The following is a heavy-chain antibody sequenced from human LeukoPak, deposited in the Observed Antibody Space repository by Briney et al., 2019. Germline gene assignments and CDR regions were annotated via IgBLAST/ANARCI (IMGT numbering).Heavy chain of an antibody. D-gene: IGHD6-19*01. CDR3: ARDGRGAVAGFDY. CDR2: IYSDGGT. J-gene: IGHJ4*02. Sequence: PGGSLRLSCTASGFTVSSNSMSWVRQAPGKGLEWVSVIYSDGGTYYADSVKGRFTIARDNAKNSLYLQMNSLRAEDLAVYYCARDGRGAVAGFDYWGQGTLVTVSS. V-gene: IGHV3-53*01. CDR1: GFTVSSNS.